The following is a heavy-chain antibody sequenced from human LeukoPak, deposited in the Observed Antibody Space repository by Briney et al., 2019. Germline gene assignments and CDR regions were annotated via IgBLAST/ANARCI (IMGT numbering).Heavy chain of an antibody. J-gene: IGHJ6*02. CDR2: ISGDGGST. CDR1: GFTFDDYA. CDR3: AKGSPHIAAAEDYYYYGMGV. D-gene: IGHD6-13*01. Sequence: GGSLRLSCAASGFTFDDYAMHWVRQAPGKGLEWVSLISGDGGSTYYADSVKGRFTISRDNSKNSLYLQMNSLRTEDTALYYCAKGSPHIAAAEDYYYYGMGVWGQGTTVTVSS. V-gene: IGHV3-43*02.